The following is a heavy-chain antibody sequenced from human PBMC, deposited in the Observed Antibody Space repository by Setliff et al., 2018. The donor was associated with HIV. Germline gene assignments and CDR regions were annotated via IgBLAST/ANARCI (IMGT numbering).Heavy chain of an antibody. CDR3: ARSINYLAGDY. J-gene: IGHJ4*02. V-gene: IGHV4-39*02. D-gene: IGHD5-12*01. CDR1: RGSISSGGYY. CDR2: IYYSGST. Sequence: PSETLSLTCTVSRGSISSGGYYWSWIRQPPGKGLEWIGSIYYSGSTYYNPSLKSRVTISVDTSKNDISLKLSSVTAADTAVYHCARSINYLAGDYWGQGTLVTVSS.